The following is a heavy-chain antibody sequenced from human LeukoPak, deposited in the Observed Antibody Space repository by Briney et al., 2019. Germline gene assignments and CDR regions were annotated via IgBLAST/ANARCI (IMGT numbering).Heavy chain of an antibody. D-gene: IGHD1-7*01. J-gene: IGHJ4*02. CDR1: GYTFINYG. Sequence: ASVKVSCKASGYTFINYGISWVRQAPGQGLEWMGWISTYNGKTNYAQNLQGRVTMTTDTSTSTAYMDLRSLRSDDTAVYYCAKDERNWNYNLASQTYDWGQGTLVTVSS. CDR2: ISTYNGKT. CDR3: AKDERNWNYNLASQTYD. V-gene: IGHV1-18*01.